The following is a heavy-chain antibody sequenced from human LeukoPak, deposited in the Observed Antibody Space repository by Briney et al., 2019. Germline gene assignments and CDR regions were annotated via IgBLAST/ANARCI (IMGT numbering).Heavy chain of an antibody. CDR3: ARNIGGGHINNWNWFDP. V-gene: IGHV4-4*07. CDR2: IYTSGST. D-gene: IGHD2-21*01. CDR1: GGSISSYY. Sequence: PSETLSLTCTVSGGSISSYYLSWIRQPAGKGLEWIGRIYTSGSTNYNPSLKSRVTMSVDTSKNQFSLNLISVTAADTAVYYCARNIGGGHINNWNWFDPWGQGTLVTVSS. J-gene: IGHJ5*02.